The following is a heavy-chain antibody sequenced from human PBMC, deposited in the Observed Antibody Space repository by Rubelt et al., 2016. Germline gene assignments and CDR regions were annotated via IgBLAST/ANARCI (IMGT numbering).Heavy chain of an antibody. J-gene: IGHJ6*02. CDR3: GRDRNV. CDR1: GFTFSTYW. V-gene: IGHV3-7*04. CDR2: IKQDGGEK. Sequence: EVQLVESGGGLVQPGGSLRLSCAASGFTFSTYWMSWVRQAPGKGLEWVANIKQDGGEKNYVDSVKGRYTNARDNAKNSRHLKMGSLRAEDTAVYYCGRDRNVWGQGTTVTVSS.